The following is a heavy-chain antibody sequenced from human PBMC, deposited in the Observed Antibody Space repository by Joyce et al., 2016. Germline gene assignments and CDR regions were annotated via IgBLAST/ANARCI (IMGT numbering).Heavy chain of an antibody. CDR1: GYTFTSFG. Sequence: QVQLVQSGAEVKKPGASVKVSCKASGYTFTSFGITWVRQAPGQGLEWMGQISGYNGNTNYAQNLQGRVTLTTDTSTTTAYMELRSLRSDDTAVYYCTRDRCSTASCFGWYYYMDVWGKGTTVTVSS. V-gene: IGHV1-18*01. CDR2: ISGYNGNT. D-gene: IGHD2-2*01. J-gene: IGHJ6*03. CDR3: TRDRCSTASCFGWYYYMDV.